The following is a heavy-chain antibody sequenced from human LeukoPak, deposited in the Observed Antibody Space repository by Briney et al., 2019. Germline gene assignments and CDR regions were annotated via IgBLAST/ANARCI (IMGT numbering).Heavy chain of an antibody. CDR1: GGSISSSSYY. D-gene: IGHD3-10*01. V-gene: IGHV4-39*01. J-gene: IGHJ3*01. Sequence: PSETLSLTCTVSGGSISSSSYYWGWIRQPPWKGLEWIGSIYYSGSTYYNPSLKSRVTISVDTSKNQFSLKLSSVTAADTAVYYCATYIMVRGVPGAFDVWGQGTMVTVSS. CDR3: ATYIMVRGVPGAFDV. CDR2: IYYSGST.